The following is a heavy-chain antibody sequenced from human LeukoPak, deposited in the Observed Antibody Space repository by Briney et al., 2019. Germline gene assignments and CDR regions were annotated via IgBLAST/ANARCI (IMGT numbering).Heavy chain of an antibody. CDR1: GLTFSSFA. D-gene: IGHD1-26*01. CDR3: AKGPYSESYSDY. CDR2: ISDSGGNT. V-gene: IGHV3-23*01. Sequence: GGSLRLSSAASGLTFSSFAMSWVRQAPGKGLEWVSRISDSGGNTFYADSVKGRFTISRDNSTNTLYLQMNSLRAEDTAIYYCAKGPYSESYSDYWGQGTLVTVSS. J-gene: IGHJ4*02.